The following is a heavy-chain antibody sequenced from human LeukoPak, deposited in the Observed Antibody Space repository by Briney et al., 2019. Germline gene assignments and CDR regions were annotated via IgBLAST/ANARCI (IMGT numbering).Heavy chain of an antibody. D-gene: IGHD3-22*01. J-gene: IGHJ4*02. V-gene: IGHV3-23*01. CDR1: GFTFSSYA. CDR2: ISCSGGST. CDR3: AKDHYYDSSGYYSRVLGN. Sequence: GGSLRLSCAASGFTFSSYAMSWVRQAPGKGLEWVSAISCSGGSTYYADSVKGRFTISRDNSKNTLYLQMNSLRAEDTAVYYCAKDHYYDSSGYYSRVLGNWGQGTLVTVSS.